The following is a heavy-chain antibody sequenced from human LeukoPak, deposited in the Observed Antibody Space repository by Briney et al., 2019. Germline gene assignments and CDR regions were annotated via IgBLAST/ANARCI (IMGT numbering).Heavy chain of an antibody. Sequence: KPSETLSLTCTVSGGSISSSSYYWGWIRQPPGKGLEWIGSIYYSGSTYYNPSLKSRVAISVDTSKNQFSLKLSSVTAADTAVYYCARYCGGRKWYFDYWGQGTLVTVSS. CDR3: ARYCGGRKWYFDY. J-gene: IGHJ4*02. CDR2: IYYSGST. CDR1: GGSISSSSYY. D-gene: IGHD4-23*01. V-gene: IGHV4-39*07.